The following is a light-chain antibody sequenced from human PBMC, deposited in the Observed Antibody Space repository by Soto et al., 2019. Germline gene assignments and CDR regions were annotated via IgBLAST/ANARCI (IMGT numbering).Light chain of an antibody. Sequence: DIQMTQSPSSLSAFVGDRVTITCRAGQVIRNGLAWFQQKPVKAPKRLIYAASSLKRGVSSRFSGSRSGTEFTITIRTLQAEGFATYYCIQLNSYPLTFGGGTKVEIK. V-gene: IGKV1-17*01. J-gene: IGKJ4*01. CDR3: IQLNSYPLT. CDR1: QVIRNG. CDR2: AAS.